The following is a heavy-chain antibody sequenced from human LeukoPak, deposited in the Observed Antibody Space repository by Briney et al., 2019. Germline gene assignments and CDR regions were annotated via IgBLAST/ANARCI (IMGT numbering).Heavy chain of an antibody. Sequence: SETLSLTCTVSGGSIISYYWSWIRQPPGKGLEWIGYIYTSGSTNYNPSLKSRVTISVDTSKNQFSLKLSSVTAADTAVYYCARLGPGSRNYYYYMDVWGKGTTVTVSS. CDR3: ARLGPGSRNYYYYMDV. J-gene: IGHJ6*03. D-gene: IGHD2-15*01. V-gene: IGHV4-4*09. CDR1: GGSIISYY. CDR2: IYTSGST.